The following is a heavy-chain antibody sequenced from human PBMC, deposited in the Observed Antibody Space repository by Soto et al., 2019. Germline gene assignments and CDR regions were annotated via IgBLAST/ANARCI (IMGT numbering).Heavy chain of an antibody. CDR2: ISYDGSNK. CDR1: GFTFSSYG. Sequence: QVQLVESGGGVVQPGRSLRLSCAASGFTFSSYGMHWVRQAPGKGLEWVAVISYDGSNKYYADSVKGRFTISRDNSKNTLYLQMNSLRAEDTAVYYCAKERSMVRGVYYNYGMDVWGQGTTVTVSS. D-gene: IGHD3-10*01. V-gene: IGHV3-30*18. CDR3: AKERSMVRGVYYNYGMDV. J-gene: IGHJ6*02.